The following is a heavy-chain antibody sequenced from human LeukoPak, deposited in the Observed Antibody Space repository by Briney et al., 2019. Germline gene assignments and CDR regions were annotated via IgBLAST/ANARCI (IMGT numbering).Heavy chain of an antibody. Sequence: PSETLSLTCAVYGGSFSGYYWSWIRQPPGKGLEWIGYIYYSGSTNYNPSLKSRVTISVDTSKNQFSLKLSSVTAADTAVYYCARDSSWHKFDYWGQGTLVTVSS. CDR1: GGSFSGYY. V-gene: IGHV4-59*01. J-gene: IGHJ4*02. D-gene: IGHD6-13*01. CDR3: ARDSSWHKFDY. CDR2: IYYSGST.